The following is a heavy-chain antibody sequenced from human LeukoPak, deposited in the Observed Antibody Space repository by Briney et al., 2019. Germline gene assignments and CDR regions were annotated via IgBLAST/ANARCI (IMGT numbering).Heavy chain of an antibody. CDR2: INPNSGGT. Sequence: VASVKVSCKASGYTFTGYYMHWVRQAPGQGLEWMGWINPNSGGTNYAQEFQGRVTMTRDTSISTAYMELSRLRSDDTAVYYCAVYDFWSGASPYYYYMDVWGKGTTVTVSS. CDR1: GYTFTGYY. V-gene: IGHV1-2*02. J-gene: IGHJ6*03. D-gene: IGHD3-3*01. CDR3: AVYDFWSGASPYYYYMDV.